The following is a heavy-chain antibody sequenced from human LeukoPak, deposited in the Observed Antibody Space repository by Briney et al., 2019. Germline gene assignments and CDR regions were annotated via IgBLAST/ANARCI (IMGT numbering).Heavy chain of an antibody. Sequence: GASVKVSCKVSGYTLTELSMHCVRQAPGKGLEWMGGFDPEDGETIYAQKFQGRVTMTEDTSTDTAYMELSSLRAEDTAVYYCATGGLQWRRYFDYWGQGTLVTVSS. D-gene: IGHD6-19*01. V-gene: IGHV1-24*01. CDR1: GYTLTELS. CDR3: ATGGLQWRRYFDY. J-gene: IGHJ4*02. CDR2: FDPEDGET.